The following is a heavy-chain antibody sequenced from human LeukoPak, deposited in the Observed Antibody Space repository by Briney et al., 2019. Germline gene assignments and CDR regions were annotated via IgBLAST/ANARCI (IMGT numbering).Heavy chain of an antibody. D-gene: IGHD6-19*01. CDR1: GFTFSSYE. CDR3: ATKYSSGWYIT. V-gene: IGHV3-21*01. Sequence: GGSLRLSCAASGFTFSSYEMNWVRQAPGKGLEWVSSISSNSNYIYYADSVKGRFTISRDNAKNSLFLQMNSLRAEDTAMYYCATKYSSGWYITWGQGTLVTVSS. J-gene: IGHJ5*02. CDR2: ISSNSNYI.